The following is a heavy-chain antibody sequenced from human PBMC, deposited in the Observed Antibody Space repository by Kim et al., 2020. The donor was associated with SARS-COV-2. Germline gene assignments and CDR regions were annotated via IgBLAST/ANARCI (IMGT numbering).Heavy chain of an antibody. D-gene: IGHD3-22*01. CDR2: IKQDGSEK. CDR1: GFTFSSYW. J-gene: IGHJ2*01. CDR3: ARDGPPCYYDSSGQGPYCGCDL. Sequence: GGSLRLSCAASGFTFSSYWMSWVRQAPGKGLEWVANIKQDGSEKYYVDSVKGRLTISRDNAKNSLYLQMNSLRVEDTAVYYCARDGPPCYYDSSGQGPYCGCDLCGRGTHLSVCS. V-gene: IGHV3-7*01.